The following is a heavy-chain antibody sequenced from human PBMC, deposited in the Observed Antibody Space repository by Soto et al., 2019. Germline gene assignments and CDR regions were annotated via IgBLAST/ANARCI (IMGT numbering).Heavy chain of an antibody. CDR1: GGTFSSYT. Sequence: QVQLVQSGAEVKKPGSSVKVSCKASGGTFSSYTISWVRQAPGQGLEWMGRIIPILGIANYAQKFQGRVTITADKSTSTASMELSSLRSEDTAVYYCARDRGSSWYVPNWFDPWGQGTLVTVSS. CDR3: ARDRGSSWYVPNWFDP. D-gene: IGHD6-13*01. V-gene: IGHV1-69*08. J-gene: IGHJ5*02. CDR2: IIPILGIA.